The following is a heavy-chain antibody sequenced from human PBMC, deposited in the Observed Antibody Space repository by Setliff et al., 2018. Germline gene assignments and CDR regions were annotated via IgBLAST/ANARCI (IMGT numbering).Heavy chain of an antibody. CDR3: ARGGGSYRAGNSRPTYWFNP. J-gene: IGHJ5*02. CDR2: IRPNGGGT. Sequence: ASVKVSCKTSGYPFIEHYVNWVRQAPGQGLEWMGWIRPNGGGTHYAQKFQGRVTMTRDTANSTVYMDLSSLTSDDTAIYYCARGGGSYRAGNSRPTYWFNPWGQGTLVTVSS. V-gene: IGHV1-2*02. D-gene: IGHD2-21*01. CDR1: GYPFIEHY.